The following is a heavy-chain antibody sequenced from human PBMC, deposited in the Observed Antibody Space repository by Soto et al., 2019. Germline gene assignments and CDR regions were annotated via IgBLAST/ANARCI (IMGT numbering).Heavy chain of an antibody. CDR2: IDPSDSYT. D-gene: IGHD1-26*01. J-gene: IGHJ4*02. V-gene: IGHV5-10-1*01. Sequence: GGSLKISCKGSGYSFTSYWISWVRQMPGKGLEWMGRIDPSDSYTNYSPSFQGHVTISADKSISTAYLQWSSLKASDTAMYYCARHGSGSYLTAYWGQGTLVTVSS. CDR3: ARHGSGSYLTAY. CDR1: GYSFTSYW.